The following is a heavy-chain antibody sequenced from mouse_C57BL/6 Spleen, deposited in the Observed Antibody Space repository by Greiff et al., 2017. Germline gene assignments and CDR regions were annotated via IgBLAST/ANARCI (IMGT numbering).Heavy chain of an antibody. CDR3: ARGHYDYGYAMDY. J-gene: IGHJ4*01. CDR2: IYPRSGNT. CDR1: GYTFTSYG. V-gene: IGHV1-81*01. D-gene: IGHD2-4*01. Sequence: VKLQQSGAELARPGASVKLSCKASGYTFTSYGISWVKQRTGQGLEWIGEIYPRSGNTYYNEKFKGKATLTADKSSSTAYMELRSLTSEDSAVYFCARGHYDYGYAMDYWGQGTSVTVSS.